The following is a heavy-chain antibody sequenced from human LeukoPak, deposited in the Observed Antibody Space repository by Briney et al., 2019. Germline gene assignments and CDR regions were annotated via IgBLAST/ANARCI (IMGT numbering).Heavy chain of an antibody. CDR2: ISGSGGST. D-gene: IGHD3-3*01. CDR1: GFTFSSYA. J-gene: IGHJ3*02. V-gene: IGHV3-23*01. Sequence: GGSLRLSCAASGFTFSSYAMSWVRQAPGKGLEWVSAISGSGGSTYYADSVKGRFTISRDNSKNTLYLLMNSLRAEDTAVYYCAKLGPLEWLLEKNAFDIWGQGTMVTVSS. CDR3: AKLGPLEWLLEKNAFDI.